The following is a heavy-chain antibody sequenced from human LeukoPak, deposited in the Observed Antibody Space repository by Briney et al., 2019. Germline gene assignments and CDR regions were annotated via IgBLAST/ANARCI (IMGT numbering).Heavy chain of an antibody. D-gene: IGHD2-2*01. CDR2: INTDGSST. CDR1: GFTFSRNW. Sequence: GGSLRLSCAASGFTFSRNWIHWVRQAPGKGLVWVSRINTDGSSTSYADSVKGRFTISRDNAKNTLYLQMNSLRAEDTALYYCAKPAGVTSGYVDWGQGTLVTVSS. CDR3: AKPAGVTSGYVD. J-gene: IGHJ4*02. V-gene: IGHV3-74*01.